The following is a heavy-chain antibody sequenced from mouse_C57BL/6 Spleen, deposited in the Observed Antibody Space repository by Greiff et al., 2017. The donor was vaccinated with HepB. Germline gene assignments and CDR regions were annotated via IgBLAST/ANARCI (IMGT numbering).Heavy chain of an antibody. J-gene: IGHJ4*01. D-gene: IGHD1-2*01. CDR2: ISSGSSTI. V-gene: IGHV5-17*01. Sequence: EVNVVESGGGLVKPGGSLKLSCAASGFTFSDYGMHWVRQAPEKGLEWVAYISSGSSTIDYADTVKGRFTISRDNAKNTLFLQMTSLRSEDTAMYYCARRHYYLYAMDYWGQGTSVTVSS. CDR3: ARRHYYLYAMDY. CDR1: GFTFSDYG.